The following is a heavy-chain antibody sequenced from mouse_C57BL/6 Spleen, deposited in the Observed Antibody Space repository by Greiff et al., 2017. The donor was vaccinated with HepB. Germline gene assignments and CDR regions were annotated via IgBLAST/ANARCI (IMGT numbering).Heavy chain of an antibody. J-gene: IGHJ2*01. CDR2: INPSSGYT. Sequence: QVQLKESGAELARPGASVKMSCKASGYTFTSYTMHWVKQRPGQGLEWIGYINPSSGYTKYNQKFKDKATLTADKSSSTAYMQLSSLTSEDSAVYYCARDYGSIVDYWGQGTTLTVSS. CDR1: GYTFTSYT. V-gene: IGHV1-4*01. CDR3: ARDYGSIVDY. D-gene: IGHD1-1*01.